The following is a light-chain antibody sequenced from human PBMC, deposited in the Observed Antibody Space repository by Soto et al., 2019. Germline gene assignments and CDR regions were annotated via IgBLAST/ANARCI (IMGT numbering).Light chain of an antibody. CDR3: QQYNHWPPYT. CDR1: QTVINNQ. Sequence: DIVLTQSPGTLSFSPGERATLSCRASQTVINNQLAWYQQTPGQAPRLLIYAASSRATGIPDRVSGSGSGTDFTLTITRLEPEDSAIYYCQQYNHWPPYTFGQGTTLETK. CDR2: AAS. J-gene: IGKJ2*01. V-gene: IGKV3-20*01.